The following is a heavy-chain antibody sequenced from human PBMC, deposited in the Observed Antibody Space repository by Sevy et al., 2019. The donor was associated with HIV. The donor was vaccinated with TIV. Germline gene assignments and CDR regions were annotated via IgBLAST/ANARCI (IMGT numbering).Heavy chain of an antibody. CDR3: ARDRRYTMVRGALDY. Sequence: ATVKVSCKASGYTFTGYYMHWVRQAPGQGLEWMGWINPNSGGTNYAQKFQGRVTMTRDTSISTAYMELSRLRSDDAAVYYCARDRRYTMVRGALDYWGQGTLVTVSS. CDR1: GYTFTGYY. D-gene: IGHD3-10*01. V-gene: IGHV1-2*02. J-gene: IGHJ4*02. CDR2: INPNSGGT.